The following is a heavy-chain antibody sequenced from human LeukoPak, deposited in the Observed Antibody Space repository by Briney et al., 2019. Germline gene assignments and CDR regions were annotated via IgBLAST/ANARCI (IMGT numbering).Heavy chain of an antibody. J-gene: IGHJ4*02. D-gene: IGHD6-13*01. Sequence: SETLSLTCTVSGGSISSSSYYWSWIRQPAGKGLEWIGRIYNSGSTDYNPSLKSRVTMSVDTSKNQFSLKLSSVTAADTAVYYCARAAIAAAARYDYWGQGTLVTVSS. CDR2: IYNSGST. CDR3: ARAAIAAAARYDY. CDR1: GGSISSSSYY. V-gene: IGHV4-61*02.